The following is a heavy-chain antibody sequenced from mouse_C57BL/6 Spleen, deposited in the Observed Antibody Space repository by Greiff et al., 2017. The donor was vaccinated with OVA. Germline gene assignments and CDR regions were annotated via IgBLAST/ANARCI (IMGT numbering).Heavy chain of an antibody. Sequence: EVKVVESGGDLVKPGGSLKLSCAASGFTFSSYGMSWVRQTPDKRLEWVATISSGGSYTYYPDSVKGRFTISRDNAKNTLYLQMSSLKSEDTAMYYCARHDSSGPHFDYWGQGTTLTVSS. CDR2: ISSGGSYT. CDR3: ARHDSSGPHFDY. D-gene: IGHD3-2*02. J-gene: IGHJ2*01. V-gene: IGHV5-6*01. CDR1: GFTFSSYG.